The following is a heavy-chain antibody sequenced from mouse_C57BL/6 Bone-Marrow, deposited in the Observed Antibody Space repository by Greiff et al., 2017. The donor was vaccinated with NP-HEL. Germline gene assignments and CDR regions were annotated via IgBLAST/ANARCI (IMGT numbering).Heavy chain of an antibody. CDR2: IYPRDGST. CDR1: GYTFTSYD. Sequence: VKLVESGPELVKPGASVKLSCKASGYTFTSYDINWVKQRPGQGLEWIGWIYPRDGSTKYNEKFKGKDTLTVDTSSSTAYMELHSLTSEDSAVYFCAREGGWLLHDYWGQGTTLTVSS. CDR3: AREGGWLLHDY. J-gene: IGHJ2*01. D-gene: IGHD2-3*01. V-gene: IGHV1-85*01.